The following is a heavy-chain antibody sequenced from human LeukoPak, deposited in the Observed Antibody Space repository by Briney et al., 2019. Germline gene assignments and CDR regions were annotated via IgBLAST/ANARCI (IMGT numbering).Heavy chain of an antibody. V-gene: IGHV3-30*03. J-gene: IGHJ4*02. CDR2: TSYDGSNK. CDR1: GFTFSSYW. Sequence: GGSLRLSCAASGFTFSSYWMSWVRQAPGRGLEWVAVTSYDGSNKYYADSVKGRFTISRDTSKNTLYLQMNSLRAEDTALYYCARALDFWSGYSQPLDYWGQGTLVTVSS. CDR3: ARALDFWSGYSQPLDY. D-gene: IGHD3-3*01.